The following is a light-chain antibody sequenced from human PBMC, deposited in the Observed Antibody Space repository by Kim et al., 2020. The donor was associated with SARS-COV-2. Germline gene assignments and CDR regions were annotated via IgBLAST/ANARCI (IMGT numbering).Light chain of an antibody. J-gene: IGKJ2*01. CDR3: QQYNRHPYT. V-gene: IGKV1-5*03. CDR1: QTISTW. Sequence: DIQMTQSPSTLSASVGDGVTITCLASQTISTWLAWYQQKPGRAPKLLIHKSSTLQSGVPSRFSGSGSGTEFTLTISSLQSDDLGTNDGQQYNRHPYTFGEGTKLEI. CDR2: KSS.